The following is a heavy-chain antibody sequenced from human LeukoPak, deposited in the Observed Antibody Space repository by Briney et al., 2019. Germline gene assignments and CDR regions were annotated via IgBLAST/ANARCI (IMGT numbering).Heavy chain of an antibody. D-gene: IGHD3-10*01. CDR2: IKDDGSAK. CDR3: ARSGSGEIDY. Sequence: GGSLRLSCAASGFTFTNYWMTWVRQAPGKGLEWVANIKDDGSAKYYVDSVKGRFTISRDDAKNSLYLQMNSLRAEDTAVYYCARSGSGEIDYWGQGTLVTVSS. CDR1: GFTFTNYW. V-gene: IGHV3-7*01. J-gene: IGHJ4*02.